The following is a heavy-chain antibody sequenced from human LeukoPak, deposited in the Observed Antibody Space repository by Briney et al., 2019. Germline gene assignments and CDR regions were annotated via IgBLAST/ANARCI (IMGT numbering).Heavy chain of an antibody. D-gene: IGHD5-18*01. Sequence: SETLSLTCTVSGASISSYYWSWIRQPPGKGLEWIGDIFNSGNTNYNPSLESRVTISVDTSKNQFSLKLASVTAADTAVYYCARGAYSYRFDYWGPGTLVTVSS. V-gene: IGHV4-59*08. J-gene: IGHJ4*02. CDR1: GASISSYY. CDR3: ARGAYSYRFDY. CDR2: IFNSGNT.